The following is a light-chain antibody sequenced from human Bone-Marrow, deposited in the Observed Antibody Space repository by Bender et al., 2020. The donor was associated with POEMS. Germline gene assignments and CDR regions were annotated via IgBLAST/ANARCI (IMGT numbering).Light chain of an antibody. Sequence: SYELTQPPSVSVSPGQTASITCSGDKLGDKYACWYRQKPGQSPVLVIYQDTKRPSGIPERFSGSNSGNTATLTISGTQAMDEADYYCQAWDRSTVVFGGGTKVTVL. CDR1: KLGDKY. CDR3: QAWDRSTVV. V-gene: IGLV3-1*01. CDR2: QDT. J-gene: IGLJ2*01.